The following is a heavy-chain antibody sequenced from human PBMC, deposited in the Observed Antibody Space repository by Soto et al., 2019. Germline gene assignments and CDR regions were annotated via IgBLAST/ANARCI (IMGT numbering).Heavy chain of an antibody. D-gene: IGHD1-20*01. CDR2: SKAGNGNT. CDR1: GYTFTTYA. J-gene: IGHJ4*02. Sequence: QVQLGQSGAEEKKPGASVKVSGKASGYTFTTYAMHWVRQAPGQRREWMGWSKAGNGNTKYSQKLKRRVTNTRDTSASTAYMELSSLRSVDKAVYYCARGITLPTPLDYWGQGTLVTVSS. CDR3: ARGITLPTPLDY. V-gene: IGHV1-3*05.